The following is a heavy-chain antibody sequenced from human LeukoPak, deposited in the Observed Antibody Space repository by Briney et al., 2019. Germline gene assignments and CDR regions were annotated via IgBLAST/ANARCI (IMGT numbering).Heavy chain of an antibody. Sequence: SETLSLTCTVSGYSISSGYYWGWIRQPPGKGLEWIGSIYHSGSTNYNPSLKSRVTISVDTSKNQFSLKLSSVTAADTAVYYCARGRSGSYRYYYYYYMDVWGKGTTVTISS. CDR1: GYSISSGYY. D-gene: IGHD3-10*01. CDR2: IYHSGST. J-gene: IGHJ6*03. CDR3: ARGRSGSYRYYYYYYMDV. V-gene: IGHV4-38-2*02.